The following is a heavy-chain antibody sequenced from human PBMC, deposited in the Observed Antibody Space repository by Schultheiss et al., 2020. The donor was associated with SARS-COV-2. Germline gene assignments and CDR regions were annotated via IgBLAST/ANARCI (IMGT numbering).Heavy chain of an antibody. D-gene: IGHD3-9*01. J-gene: IGHJ1*01. CDR3: ARGLTGYASTGQH. CDR2: INPNSGGT. CDR1: GYTFTGYY. V-gene: IGHV1-2*02. Sequence: ASVKVSCKASGYTFTGYYMHWVRQAPGQGLEWMGWINPNSGGTNYAQKFQGRVTMTRDTSISTAYMELSSLRSEDTAVYYCARGLTGYASTGQHWGQGTLVTVSS.